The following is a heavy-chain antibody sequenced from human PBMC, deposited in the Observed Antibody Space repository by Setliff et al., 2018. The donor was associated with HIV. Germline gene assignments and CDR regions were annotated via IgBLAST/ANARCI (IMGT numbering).Heavy chain of an antibody. Sequence: ETLSLTCAVSGYSISSGYYWGWVRQPPEKGLEWIGSFYHSGSTYYNPSLKSRVTISVDTSKNQFSLKLSSVTAADTAVYYCARAPITIFGVIIIPVYFDYWGQGTLVTVSS. CDR2: FYHSGST. D-gene: IGHD3-3*01. CDR3: ARAPITIFGVIIIPVYFDY. J-gene: IGHJ4*02. CDR1: GYSISSGYY. V-gene: IGHV4-38-2*01.